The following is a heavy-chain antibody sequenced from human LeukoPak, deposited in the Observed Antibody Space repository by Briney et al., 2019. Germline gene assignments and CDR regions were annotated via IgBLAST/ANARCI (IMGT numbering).Heavy chain of an antibody. Sequence: GGSLRLSCAASGFIFSSYGMHWVRQAPGKGLEWVAVISYDGSNKYYADSVKGRFTISRDNSKNTLYLQMNSLRAEDTAVYYCAKMYYYDSSGPFDYWGQGTLVTVYS. V-gene: IGHV3-30*18. J-gene: IGHJ4*02. CDR2: ISYDGSNK. CDR3: AKMYYYDSSGPFDY. CDR1: GFIFSSYG. D-gene: IGHD3-22*01.